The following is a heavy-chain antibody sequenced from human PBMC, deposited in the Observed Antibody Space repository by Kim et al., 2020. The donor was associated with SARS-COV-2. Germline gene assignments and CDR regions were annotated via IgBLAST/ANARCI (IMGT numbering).Heavy chain of an antibody. CDR2: GGGP. D-gene: IGHD2-15*01. Sequence: GGGPFYADSVKGRFTISRDNSRNTLYLQMNSLGVEDTAVYYCARGGGFDYWGQGTLVTVSS. CDR3: ARGGGFDY. J-gene: IGHJ4*02. V-gene: IGHV3-23*01.